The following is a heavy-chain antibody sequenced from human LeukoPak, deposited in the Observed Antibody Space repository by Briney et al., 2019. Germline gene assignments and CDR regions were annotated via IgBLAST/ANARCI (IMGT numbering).Heavy chain of an antibody. Sequence: GGSLRLSCAASGFTFSGSAMHWVRQAPGKGLEWVSYISSSGSTIYYADSVRGRFTISRDNSKSTLSLQMNSLRAEDTAIYYCATYRQVLLPFESWGQGTLVTVSS. J-gene: IGHJ4*02. CDR2: ISSSGSTI. V-gene: IGHV3-48*01. D-gene: IGHD2-8*02. CDR3: ATYRQVLLPFES. CDR1: GFTFSGSA.